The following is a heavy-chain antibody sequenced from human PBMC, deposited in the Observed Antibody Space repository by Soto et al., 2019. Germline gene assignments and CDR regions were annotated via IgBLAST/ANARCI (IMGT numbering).Heavy chain of an antibody. Sequence: PGGSLRLSCAASGFTFSSYGMHWVRQAPGKGLEWVAVISYDGSNKYYADSVKGRFTISRDNSKNTLYLQMNSLRAEDTAVYYCAKVGGGYDPMLAFDIWGQGTMVTVSS. CDR1: GFTFSSYG. V-gene: IGHV3-30*18. CDR3: AKVGGGYDPMLAFDI. CDR2: ISYDGSNK. D-gene: IGHD5-12*01. J-gene: IGHJ3*02.